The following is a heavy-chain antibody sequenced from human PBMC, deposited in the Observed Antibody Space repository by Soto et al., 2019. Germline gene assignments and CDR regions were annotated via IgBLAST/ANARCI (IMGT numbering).Heavy chain of an antibody. CDR3: ARVQGTQQLAYYYYGMDV. Sequence: GGSLRLSCAASGFTFSSYGMHWVRQAPGKGLEWVAVIWYDGSNKYYADSVKGQFTISRDNSKNTLYLQMNSLRAEDTAVYYCARVQGTQQLAYYYYGMDVWGQGTTVTVSS. D-gene: IGHD6-13*01. J-gene: IGHJ6*02. CDR2: IWYDGSNK. V-gene: IGHV3-33*01. CDR1: GFTFSSYG.